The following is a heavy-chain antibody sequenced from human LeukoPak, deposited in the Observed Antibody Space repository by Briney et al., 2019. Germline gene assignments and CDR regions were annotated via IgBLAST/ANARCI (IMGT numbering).Heavy chain of an antibody. CDR2: INPNSGGT. CDR1: GYTFTGYY. J-gene: IGHJ4*02. CDR3: ARAGYYYDSSGYTPD. V-gene: IGHV1-2*02. D-gene: IGHD3-22*01. Sequence: ASVKVSCKASGYTFTGYYMHWVRQAPGQGLEWMGWINPNSGGTNYAQKFQGRVTMTRDTSISTAYMELSRLRSDDTAVYYCARAGYYYDSSGYTPDWGQGTLVTVSS.